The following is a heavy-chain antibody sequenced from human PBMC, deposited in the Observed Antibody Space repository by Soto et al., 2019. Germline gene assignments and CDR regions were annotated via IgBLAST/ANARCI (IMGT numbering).Heavy chain of an antibody. CDR2: IDWDDDK. D-gene: IGHD2-2*01. Sequence: SGPTLVNPTQTLTLTCTFSGFSLSTSGMCVSWIRQPPGKALEWLARIDWDDDKYYSTSLKTRLTISKDTSKNQVVLTMTNMDPVDTATYYCGRGTSCYDAFDIWGQGTTVTVSS. V-gene: IGHV2-70*11. J-gene: IGHJ3*02. CDR3: GRGTSCYDAFDI. CDR1: GFSLSTSGMC.